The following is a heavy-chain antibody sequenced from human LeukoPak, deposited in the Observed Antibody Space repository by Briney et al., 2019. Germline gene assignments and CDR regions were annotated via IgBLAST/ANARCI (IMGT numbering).Heavy chain of an antibody. D-gene: IGHD6-6*01. CDR3: AKDKVAARPYAFDI. CDR2: ISWNSGSI. V-gene: IGHV3-9*01. CDR1: GFTFDDYA. J-gene: IGHJ3*02. Sequence: PGRSLRLSCAASGFTFDDYAMHWVRQAPGKGLEWVSGISWNSGSIGYADSVKGRFTISRDNAKNSLYLQMNSLRAEDTALYYCAKDKVAARPYAFDIWGQGTMVTVSS.